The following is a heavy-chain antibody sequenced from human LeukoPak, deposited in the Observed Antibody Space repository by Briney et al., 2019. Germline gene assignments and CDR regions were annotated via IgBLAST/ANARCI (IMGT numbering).Heavy chain of an antibody. CDR3: ARDTVAGSAEYFQH. V-gene: IGHV3-33*01. D-gene: IGHD6-19*01. CDR2: IWYVGSNK. J-gene: IGHJ1*01. Sequence: GGSLRLSYAASGFTFSSYGMHWVRQAPGKGLEWVAVIWYVGSNKYYADSVKGRFTISRDNSKNTLYLQMNSLRAEDTAVYYCARDTVAGSAEYFQHWGQGTLVTVSS. CDR1: GFTFSSYG.